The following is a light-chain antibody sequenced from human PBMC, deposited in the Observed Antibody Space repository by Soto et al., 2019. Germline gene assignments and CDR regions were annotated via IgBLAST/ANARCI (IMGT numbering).Light chain of an antibody. Sequence: QTVVTQSSSASASLGSSVKLTCTLSSGHSSYIIAWHQQQPGKAPRYLMKLEGSGSYHKGSGVPDRFSGSSTGADRYLTISNLQFEDEADYYCETWDFNTRVFDGGPKLTVL. CDR1: SGHSSYI. CDR3: ETWDFNTRV. V-gene: IGLV4-60*02. J-gene: IGLJ2*01. CDR2: LEGSGSY.